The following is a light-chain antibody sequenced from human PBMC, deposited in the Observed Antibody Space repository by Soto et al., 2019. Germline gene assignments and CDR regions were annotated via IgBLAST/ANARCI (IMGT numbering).Light chain of an antibody. J-gene: IGLJ1*01. CDR1: SIDVGSYDY. V-gene: IGLV2-14*03. Sequence: QSALTQPASVSGSPGQSITFSCTGTSIDVGSYDYVSWHQQHPGKAPKLIIYDVNNRPSGVPSRFSGSKSGNTASLIISGLQTEDEADYYCCAYSTSGTHVCGTGTKVTVL. CDR2: DVN. CDR3: CAYSTSGTHV.